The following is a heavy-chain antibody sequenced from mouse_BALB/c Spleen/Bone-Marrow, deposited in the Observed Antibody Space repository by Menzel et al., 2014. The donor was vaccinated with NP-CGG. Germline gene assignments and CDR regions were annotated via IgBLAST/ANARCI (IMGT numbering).Heavy chain of an antibody. J-gene: IGHJ4*01. CDR2: IYPGNVNT. Sequence: QVQLQQSGPELVKPGTSVRISCKAPGYTFTSYYIHWVKQRPGQGLEWIGWIYPGNVNTKYNERFKGKATLTTDKSSSTAYMQLSSLTSEDSAVYFCARGSGNYPYAMDYWGQGTSVTVSS. CDR1: GYTFTSYY. V-gene: IGHV1S56*01. D-gene: IGHD2-1*01. CDR3: ARGSGNYPYAMDY.